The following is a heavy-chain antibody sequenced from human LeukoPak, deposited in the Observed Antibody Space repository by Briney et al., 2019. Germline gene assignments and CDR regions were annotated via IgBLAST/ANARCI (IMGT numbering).Heavy chain of an antibody. Sequence: GGSLRLSCAASGFTFSNFGMHWVRQAPGKGLEWVAVISYDGKNEYYTDSVKGRFTISRDNAKNTLYLQMNSLRAEDTAVYYCAKQMAVDYFDYWGQGTLVTVFS. J-gene: IGHJ4*02. CDR2: ISYDGKNE. V-gene: IGHV3-30*18. D-gene: IGHD5-24*01. CDR1: GFTFSNFG. CDR3: AKQMAVDYFDY.